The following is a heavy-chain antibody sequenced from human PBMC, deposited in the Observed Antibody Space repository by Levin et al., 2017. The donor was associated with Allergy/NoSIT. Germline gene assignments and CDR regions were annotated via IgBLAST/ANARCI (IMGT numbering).Heavy chain of an antibody. Sequence: GESLKISCAASGFTFSSYAMSWVRQAPGKGLEWVSGITGSGGSSYYADSVKGRFTVSRDNSKNTLYLQMNSLRAEDTAVYYCAKDLIAVAGFDYWGQGTLVTVSS. V-gene: IGHV3-23*01. D-gene: IGHD6-19*01. CDR1: GFTFSSYA. CDR2: ITGSGGSS. CDR3: AKDLIAVAGFDY. J-gene: IGHJ4*02.